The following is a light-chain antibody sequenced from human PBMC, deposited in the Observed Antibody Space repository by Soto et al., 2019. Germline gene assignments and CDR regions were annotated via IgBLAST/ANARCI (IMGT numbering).Light chain of an antibody. CDR3: QQSYNSPFN. CDR2: GAS. J-gene: IGKJ3*01. CDR1: QAVNTR. V-gene: IGKV1-27*01. Sequence: TQSPATLSSFPGDRVTLSCRASQAVNTRLAWYQHKPGKAPKLLIYGASTLQSGVPSRFSGSGSGTDFTLTIDSLQPEDFATYYCQQSYNSPFNFGPGTKVDIK.